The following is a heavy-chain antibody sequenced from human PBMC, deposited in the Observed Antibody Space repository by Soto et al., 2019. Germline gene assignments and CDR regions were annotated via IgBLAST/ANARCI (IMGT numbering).Heavy chain of an antibody. CDR3: ARDYNGTRNFDY. V-gene: IGHV3-23*01. CDR2: MSGGVST. J-gene: IGHJ4*02. D-gene: IGHD3-10*01. Sequence: EVQLLESGGGLVQPGGSLKLSCAASGFTFNNHAMTWVRQAPGKGLEWVSAMSGGVSTYYADSVKGRFTISRDNSKNALYLQMTNVRLWDTAVYYCARDYNGTRNFDYWGQGTLVTVSS. CDR1: GFTFNNHA.